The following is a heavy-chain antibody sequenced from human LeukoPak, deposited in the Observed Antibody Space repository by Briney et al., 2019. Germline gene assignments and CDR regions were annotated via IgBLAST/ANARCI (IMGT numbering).Heavy chain of an antibody. CDR3: ARDGGYSGYDADC. Sequence: PGGSLRLSCAASGFTFSTYSMKWVRQAPGKGLKWVSYISDSSAMYYADSVRGRFTISRENDKNSLFLQMNSLRAEDTAVYYCARDGGYSGYDADCWGQGTLVTVSS. CDR2: ISDSSAM. J-gene: IGHJ4*02. D-gene: IGHD5-12*01. CDR1: GFTFSTYS. V-gene: IGHV3-48*01.